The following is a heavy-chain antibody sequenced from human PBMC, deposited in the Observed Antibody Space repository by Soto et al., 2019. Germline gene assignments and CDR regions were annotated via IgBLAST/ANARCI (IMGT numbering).Heavy chain of an antibody. CDR2: ISSTGGST. D-gene: IGHD4-17*01. CDR3: AHPRGYGVFDAVDI. Sequence: GGSLRLSCAASGFLFSTYAMNWVRQAPGKGLEWVSAISSTGGSTYYAESVRGRFTISRDNSISTLYLQMSSLRTEDTALYYCAHPRGYGVFDAVDIWGQGTMVTVSS. J-gene: IGHJ3*02. V-gene: IGHV3-23*01. CDR1: GFLFSTYA.